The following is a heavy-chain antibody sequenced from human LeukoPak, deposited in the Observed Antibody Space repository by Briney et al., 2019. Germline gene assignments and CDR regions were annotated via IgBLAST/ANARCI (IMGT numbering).Heavy chain of an antibody. V-gene: IGHV4-38-2*02. CDR2: IYHSGST. CDR1: GYSISSGYY. D-gene: IGHD4-17*01. CDR3: ARDRYGDWVYYYYYYMDV. J-gene: IGHJ6*03. Sequence: SETLSLTCTVSGYSISSGYYWGWIRQPPGKGLEWIGSIYHSGSTYYNPSLKSRATISVDTSKNQFSLKLSSVTAADTVVYYCARDRYGDWVYYYYYYMDVWGKGTTVTVSS.